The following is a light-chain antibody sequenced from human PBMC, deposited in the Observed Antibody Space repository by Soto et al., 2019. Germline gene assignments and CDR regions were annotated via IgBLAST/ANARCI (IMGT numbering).Light chain of an antibody. CDR3: QQYGTSPYT. CDR2: GAS. CDR1: QRLSSNS. V-gene: IGKV3-20*01. Sequence: EIVLTQSPGTLSLSPGETATLSCGASQRLSSNSLAWYQQRPGQAPRLLIYGASSRATGISDRFSGSGSGTDFTLTISRLEPKDFAVYYCQQYGTSPYTFGQGTKVDIK. J-gene: IGKJ2*01.